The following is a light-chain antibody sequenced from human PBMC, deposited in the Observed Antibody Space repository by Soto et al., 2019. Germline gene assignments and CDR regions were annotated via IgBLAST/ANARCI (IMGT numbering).Light chain of an antibody. J-gene: IGLJ2*01. CDR3: SSYTSSSPRV. V-gene: IGLV2-14*01. Sequence: QSALTQPASVSGSPGQSITISCTGTSSDVGGYNSVSWYQQHPGKAPKLMIYEVNNRPSGVSNRFSASKSGNTASLTISGLQAEDEADYYCSSYTSSSPRVFGGGTKLTVL. CDR2: EVN. CDR1: SSDVGGYNS.